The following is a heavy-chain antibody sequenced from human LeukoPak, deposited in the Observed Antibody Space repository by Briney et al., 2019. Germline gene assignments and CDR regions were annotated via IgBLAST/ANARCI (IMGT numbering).Heavy chain of an antibody. CDR3: VKGRTYNYYGYGDY. CDR2: ISSNGGST. CDR1: GFTFSSYA. D-gene: IGHD3-10*01. V-gene: IGHV3-64D*06. J-gene: IGHJ4*02. Sequence: TGGSLGLSCSASGFTFSSYAMHWVRQAPGKGLEYVSAISSNGGSTYYADSVKGRFTISRDNSKNTLYLQMSSLRAEDTAVYYCVKGRTYNYYGYGDYWGQGTLVTVSS.